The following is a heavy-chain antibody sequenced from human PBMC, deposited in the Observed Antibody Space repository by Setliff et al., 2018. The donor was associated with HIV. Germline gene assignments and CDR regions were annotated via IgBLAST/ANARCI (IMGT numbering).Heavy chain of an antibody. CDR1: GYIFTGYY. D-gene: IGHD6-19*01. Sequence: VASVKVSCKASGYIFTGYYIHWVRQAPGQGLEWMGRINPNNGDTNSAQKFQGRVTMTRDTSISTAYMELRRLRSDDTAVYYCARDRWVWGGSDSGYYYYFMDVWGKGTTVTVSS. CDR2: INPNNGDT. J-gene: IGHJ6*03. V-gene: IGHV1-2*06. CDR3: ARDRWVWGGSDSGYYYYFMDV.